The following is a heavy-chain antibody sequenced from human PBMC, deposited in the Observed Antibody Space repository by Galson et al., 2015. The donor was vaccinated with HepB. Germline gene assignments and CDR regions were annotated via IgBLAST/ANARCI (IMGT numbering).Heavy chain of an antibody. CDR2: IKSKTDGGTT. Sequence: SLRLSCAASGFTFSNAWMSWVRQAPGKGLEWVGRIKSKTDGGTTDYAAPVKGRFTISRDDSKNTLYLQMNSLKTEDTAVYYCTTGDYDILTGFQFYYYYGMDVWGQGTTVTVSS. CDR3: TTGDYDILTGFQFYYYYGMDV. J-gene: IGHJ6*02. V-gene: IGHV3-15*01. D-gene: IGHD3-9*01. CDR1: GFTFSNAW.